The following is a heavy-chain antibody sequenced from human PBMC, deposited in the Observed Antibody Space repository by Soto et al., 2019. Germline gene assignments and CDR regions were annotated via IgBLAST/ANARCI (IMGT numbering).Heavy chain of an antibody. J-gene: IGHJ6*03. Sequence: GGSLRLSCAASGFTVSRNYMSWVRQAPGKGLEWVSVIHSGGSTDYTDSVKDRFTISRDNSKNTLYLQMNSLRAEDTAVYYCARAKGPAYFYYYMDVWGKGTTVTVSS. CDR2: IHSGGST. CDR3: ARAKGPAYFYYYMDV. V-gene: IGHV3-66*01. CDR1: GFTVSRNY.